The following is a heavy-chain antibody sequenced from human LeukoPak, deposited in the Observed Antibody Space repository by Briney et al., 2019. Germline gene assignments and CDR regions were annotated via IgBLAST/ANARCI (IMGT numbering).Heavy chain of an antibody. V-gene: IGHV4-39*01. CDR3: ARSTGTTNFEY. D-gene: IGHD1-1*01. CDR2: IYYSGST. Sequence: SETLSLTCTVSGGSISSSSYYWGWIRQPPGKGLEWIGSIYYSGSTYYNPSLKSRVTISVDTSKNQFSLKLSSVTAADTAVYYCARSTGTTNFEYWGQGTLVTVSS. J-gene: IGHJ4*02. CDR1: GGSISSSSYY.